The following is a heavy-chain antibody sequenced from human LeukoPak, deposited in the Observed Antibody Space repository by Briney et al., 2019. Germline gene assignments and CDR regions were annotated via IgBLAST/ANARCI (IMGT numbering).Heavy chain of an antibody. CDR1: GYSISSGYY. V-gene: IGHV4-38-2*02. CDR3: ARGKKYSSSWYRFDY. D-gene: IGHD6-13*01. J-gene: IGHJ4*02. CDR2: IYHSGST. Sequence: SETLSLTCTVSGYSISSGYYWGWIRQPPGKGLEWIGSIYHSGSTYYNPSLKSRVTISVDTSKNQFSLKLSSVTAADTAVYYCARGKKYSSSWYRFDYWGQGTLVTVSS.